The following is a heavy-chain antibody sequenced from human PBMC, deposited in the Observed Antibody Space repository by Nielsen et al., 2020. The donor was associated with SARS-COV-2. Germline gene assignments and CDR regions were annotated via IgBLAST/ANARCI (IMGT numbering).Heavy chain of an antibody. CDR1: GFIFSSYG. V-gene: IGHV3-23*01. CDR3: TKRLAGRYFDY. J-gene: IGHJ4*02. CDR2: ISGSGGST. Sequence: SLNLSCTASGFIFSSYGMSWVRQASGKVLEFVSAISGSGGSTYYSDSVKVRFTISRDKSKNTLYVLMNSLRAEDTAIYYCTKRLAGRYFDYWGQGALVTVSS. D-gene: IGHD6-19*01.